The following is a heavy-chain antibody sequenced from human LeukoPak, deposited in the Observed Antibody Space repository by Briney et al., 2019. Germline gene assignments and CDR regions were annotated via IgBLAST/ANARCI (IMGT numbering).Heavy chain of an antibody. CDR1: GGSFSGYY. J-gene: IGHJ4*02. V-gene: IGHV4-34*01. D-gene: IGHD3-16*02. Sequence: KPSETLSLTCAVYGGSFSGYYWSWIRQPPGKGLEWIGEINHSGSTNYNPSLKSRVTISVDTSKNQFSLKLSSVTAADTAVYYCARVRYDYVWGSYRYFDYWGQGTLFTVSS. CDR3: ARVRYDYVWGSYRYFDY. CDR2: INHSGST.